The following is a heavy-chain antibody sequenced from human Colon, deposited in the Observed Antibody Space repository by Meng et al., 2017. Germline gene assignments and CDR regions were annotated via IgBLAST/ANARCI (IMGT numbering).Heavy chain of an antibody. CDR2: IYYSGST. J-gene: IGHJ5*02. CDR3: ARDRKHYGERGWFDP. Sequence: VQLQEPGPGPVQPSQTMSLPCTVSGGSISSGDYYWSWIRQPPGKGLEWIGYIYYSGSTYSNASLKSRVTISIDRSKNQFSLKLSSVTAADTAVYYCARDRKHYGERGWFDPWGQGTLVTVSS. CDR1: GGSISSGDYY. D-gene: IGHD4-17*01. V-gene: IGHV4-30-4*01.